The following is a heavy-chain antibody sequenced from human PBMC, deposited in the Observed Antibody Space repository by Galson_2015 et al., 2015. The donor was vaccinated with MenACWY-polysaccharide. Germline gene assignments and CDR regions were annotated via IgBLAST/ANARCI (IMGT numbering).Heavy chain of an antibody. CDR2: ISGSGGST. D-gene: IGHD1-26*01. J-gene: IGHJ4*02. Sequence: SLRLSCAASGFTFSSYAMSWVRQAPGKGLEWVSGISGSGGSTYYADSVKGRFTISRDNFKKILFLQMDSLRAEDTAVYYCAKRNVVDLPGSDYWGQGTLVTVSS. CDR1: GFTFSSYA. CDR3: AKRNVVDLPGSDY. V-gene: IGHV3-23*01.